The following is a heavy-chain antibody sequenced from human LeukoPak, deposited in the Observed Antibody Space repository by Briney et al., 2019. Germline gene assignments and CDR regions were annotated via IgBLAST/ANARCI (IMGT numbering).Heavy chain of an antibody. Sequence: ASVKVSCKASGYTFISYGIGWVRQAPGQGLEWMGWISAYNGNTNYAQKLQGRVTMTTDTSTSTAHMELRSLRSDDTAVYYCARDSVAYAYYYYMDVWGKGTTLTISS. D-gene: IGHD6-19*01. CDR3: ARDSVAYAYYYYMDV. V-gene: IGHV1-18*01. CDR1: GYTFISYG. CDR2: ISAYNGNT. J-gene: IGHJ6*03.